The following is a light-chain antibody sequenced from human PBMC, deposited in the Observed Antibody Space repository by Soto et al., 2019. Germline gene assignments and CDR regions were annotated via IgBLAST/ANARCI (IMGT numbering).Light chain of an antibody. CDR2: GAS. CDR3: QQYTRWPPLT. J-gene: IGKJ4*01. CDR1: QSIKTN. Sequence: DIVMTQSPATLSVSPGERATLSCRASQSIKTNLAWYQQKPGQAHRLLIYGASTRATNITDRFSGSGSGTEFTLTIISLQSEDSAIYYCQQYTRWPPLTFGEGTKVEIK. V-gene: IGKV3-15*01.